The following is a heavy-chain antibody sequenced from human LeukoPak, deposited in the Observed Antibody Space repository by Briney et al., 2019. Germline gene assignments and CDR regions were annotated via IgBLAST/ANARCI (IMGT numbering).Heavy chain of an antibody. CDR3: ARIGSISGWYEFDY. Sequence: GGSLRLSCAASGFTFSSYAMSWVRQAPGRGLEWVSAISGSGDSTFYADSVKGRFTISRDNSKNTQYLQMNGLRVDDTPVYYCARIGSISGWYEFDYWGQGTLVTVSP. D-gene: IGHD6-19*01. CDR2: ISGSGDST. J-gene: IGHJ4*02. CDR1: GFTFSSYA. V-gene: IGHV3-23*01.